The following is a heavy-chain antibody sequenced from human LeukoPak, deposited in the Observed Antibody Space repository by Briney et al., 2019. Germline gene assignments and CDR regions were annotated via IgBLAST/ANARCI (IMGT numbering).Heavy chain of an antibody. CDR3: ARAGQWLFYYYMDV. Sequence: GGSLRLSCAASGFTFSDYYMSWIRQAPGKGLEWVSYISSSGSTIYYADSVKGRFTISRDNAKNSLYLQMNSLRAEDTAVYYCARAGQWLFYYYMDVWGKGTTVTVSS. V-gene: IGHV3-11*04. CDR1: GFTFSDYY. CDR2: ISSSGSTI. J-gene: IGHJ6*03. D-gene: IGHD6-19*01.